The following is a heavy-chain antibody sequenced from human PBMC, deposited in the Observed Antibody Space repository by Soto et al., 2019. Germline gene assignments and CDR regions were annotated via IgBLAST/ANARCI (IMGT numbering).Heavy chain of an antibody. Sequence: ASVKVSCKASGYTFTGYYMHWVRQAPRQGLEWMGWINPNSAGTNYVQKFQGCVTMTRDTSISTAYMELSRQRSDDTAVYYCARDRSSSWYGGYDYWGQGTLVTVSS. CDR1: GYTFTGYY. CDR3: ARDRSSSWYGGYDY. J-gene: IGHJ4*02. V-gene: IGHV1-2*04. CDR2: INPNSAGT. D-gene: IGHD6-13*01.